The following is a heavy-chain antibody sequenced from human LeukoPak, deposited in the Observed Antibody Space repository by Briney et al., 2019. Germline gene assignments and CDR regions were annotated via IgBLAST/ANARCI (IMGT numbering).Heavy chain of an antibody. Sequence: GGSLRLSCAASGFTVSSNYMSWVRQAPGKGLEWVSVIYSGGSTYYADSVKGRFTISRDNSKNTLYLQMNSLRAEDTAVYYCASVSSSSWYAVDYWGQGTLVTVSS. D-gene: IGHD6-13*01. CDR1: GFTVSSNY. V-gene: IGHV3-53*01. J-gene: IGHJ4*02. CDR2: IYSGGST. CDR3: ASVSSSSWYAVDY.